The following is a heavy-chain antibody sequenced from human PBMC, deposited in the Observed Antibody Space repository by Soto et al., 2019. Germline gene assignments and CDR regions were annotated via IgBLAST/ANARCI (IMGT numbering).Heavy chain of an antibody. CDR1: GGSFSSSSYY. CDR2: LYYSGNT. J-gene: IGHJ6*03. V-gene: IGHV4-39*01. D-gene: IGHD2-15*01. Sequence: SETLSLTCTVSGGSFSSSSYYWGWIRQPQGKELEWNGSLYYSGNTYYEPSLKSRVTISVDKSKNQFSLKLSSVTAADTAVFYCARIVLYYYYMDVWGKGTTVTVSS. CDR3: ARIVLYYYYMDV.